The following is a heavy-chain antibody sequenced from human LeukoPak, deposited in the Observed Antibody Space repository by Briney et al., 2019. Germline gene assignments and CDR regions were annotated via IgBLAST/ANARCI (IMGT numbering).Heavy chain of an antibody. CDR3: AKVATVTTGLGYYYYMDV. CDR2: ISGSGGYT. D-gene: IGHD4-17*01. CDR1: GFTFSSYG. V-gene: IGHV3-23*01. J-gene: IGHJ6*03. Sequence: GGSLRLSCAASGFTFSSYGMSWVRQAPGKGLEWVSSISGSGGYTFYVDSVKGRFIISRDNSRNTLYLQVNSLRAEDTAVYYCAKVATVTTGLGYYYYMDVWGKGTTVTISS.